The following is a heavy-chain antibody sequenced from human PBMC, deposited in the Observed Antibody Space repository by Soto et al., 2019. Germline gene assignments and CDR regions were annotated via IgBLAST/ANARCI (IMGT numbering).Heavy chain of an antibody. J-gene: IGHJ2*01. CDR3: ARGWHMAAGTRNWYFDL. Sequence: GGSLRLSCAASGFSFSSYWLSWIRQAPGKGLEWVANIKQDGSEKYYMDSMKGRFTISRDNAKESMYLQMNSLRVEDTAVYYCARGWHMAAGTRNWYFDLWGRGILVTVSS. D-gene: IGHD6-13*01. V-gene: IGHV3-7*01. CDR2: IKQDGSEK. CDR1: GFSFSSYW.